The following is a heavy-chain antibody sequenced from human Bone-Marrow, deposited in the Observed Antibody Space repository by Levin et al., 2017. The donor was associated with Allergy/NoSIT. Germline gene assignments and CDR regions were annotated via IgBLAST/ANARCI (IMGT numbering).Heavy chain of an antibody. V-gene: IGHV3-43D*03. CDR2: ISWDGGTT. CDR1: GFRFDDFA. CDR3: TKDGNVGYYSYWFDP. J-gene: IGHJ5*02. Sequence: GGSLRLSCAASGFRFDDFAMHWVRQTPGKGLEWVALISWDGGTTYYADSVKGRFTVYRDNSRNSLYLQMDSLRAEYAAVYFCTKDGNVGYYSYWFDPWGQGTLVTVSS. D-gene: IGHD2-15*01.